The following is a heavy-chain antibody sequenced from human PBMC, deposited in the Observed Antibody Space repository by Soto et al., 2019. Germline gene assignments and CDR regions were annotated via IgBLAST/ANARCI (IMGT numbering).Heavy chain of an antibody. CDR2: IYSSGST. V-gene: IGHV3-53*01. D-gene: IGHD5-18*01. Sequence: TGGSLRLSCAASGFTVSNNYMTWVRQAPGKGLEWVSFIYSSGSTYYADSVKGRFTISRDNSKNTLYLQMNSLRAEDTAVYYCARGYSYTQPVFDYWGLGTLVTVSS. CDR1: GFTVSNNY. J-gene: IGHJ4*02. CDR3: ARGYSYTQPVFDY.